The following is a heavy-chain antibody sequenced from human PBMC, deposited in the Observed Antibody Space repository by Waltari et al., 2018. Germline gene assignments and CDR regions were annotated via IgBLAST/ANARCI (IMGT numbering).Heavy chain of an antibody. J-gene: IGHJ3*02. CDR2: IYYSGST. CDR1: GGSISSSSYY. CDR3: ASREGATFDAFDI. Sequence: QLQLQESGPGLVKPSETLSLTCTVSGGSISSSSYYWGWLRQPPGKGLEWIGSIYYSGSTYCNPSLKSRVTISVDTSKNQFSLKLSSVTAADTAVYYCASREGATFDAFDIWGQGTMVTVSS. D-gene: IGHD1-26*01. V-gene: IGHV4-39*01.